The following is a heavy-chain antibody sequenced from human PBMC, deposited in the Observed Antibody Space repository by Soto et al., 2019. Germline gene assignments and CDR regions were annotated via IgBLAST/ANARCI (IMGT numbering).Heavy chain of an antibody. V-gene: IGHV4-30-4*01. CDR2: IYYSGST. CDR1: GGSISSGDYY. CDR3: ARVGAVARRNYYGMDV. D-gene: IGHD6-19*01. J-gene: IGHJ6*02. Sequence: SETLSLTCTVSGGSISSGDYYWSWIRQAPGKGLEWIGYIYYSGSTYYNPSLKSRVTISVDTSKNQFSLKLSSVTAADTAVYYCARVGAVARRNYYGMDVWGQGTTVTVSS.